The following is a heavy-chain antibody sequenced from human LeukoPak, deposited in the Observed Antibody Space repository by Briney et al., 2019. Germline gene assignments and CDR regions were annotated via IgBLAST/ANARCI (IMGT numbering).Heavy chain of an antibody. CDR3: ARDWPRLRWSLDY. J-gene: IGHJ4*02. CDR1: GGSISSGSYY. D-gene: IGHD4-23*01. Sequence: PSQTLSLTCTVSGGSISSGSYYWSWIRQPAGKGLEWIGRIYPSGNTNYNPSLKSRVTMSVDTSKNQFSLKLSSVTAADTAVYYCARDWPRLRWSLDYWGQGTLVTVSS. CDR2: IYPSGNT. V-gene: IGHV4-61*02.